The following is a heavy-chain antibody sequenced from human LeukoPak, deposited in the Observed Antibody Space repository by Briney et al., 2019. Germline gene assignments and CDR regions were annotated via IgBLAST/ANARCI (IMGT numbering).Heavy chain of an antibody. J-gene: IGHJ2*01. CDR3: ARDSDRSIAASYWYFDL. Sequence: ASVKVSCKASGYTFTYYYIHWMRQAPGQGLEWMGWINPDSGDTSYAQKFQGRVTMTRDTSISTVYVELSSLRSEDTAVYYCARDSDRSIAASYWYFDLWGRGTLVTVSS. CDR1: GYTFTYYY. D-gene: IGHD6-13*01. V-gene: IGHV1-2*02. CDR2: INPDSGDT.